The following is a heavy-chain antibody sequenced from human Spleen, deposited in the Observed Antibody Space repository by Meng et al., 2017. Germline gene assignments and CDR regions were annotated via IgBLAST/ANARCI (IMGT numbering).Heavy chain of an antibody. V-gene: IGHV4-31*03. Sequence: QVQLQESGPGLVKPSQTLSLTCTVSGDYISSGGYYWSWIRQHPGKGLEWIGFIYYSGTTSYNPSLKSRVSISVDTSKNQFSLKLRSVTAADTAVYYCARGSTGWSTDYDNWGQGTLVTVSS. CDR2: IYYSGTT. D-gene: IGHD6-19*01. J-gene: IGHJ4*02. CDR1: GDYISSGGYY. CDR3: ARGSTGWSTDYDN.